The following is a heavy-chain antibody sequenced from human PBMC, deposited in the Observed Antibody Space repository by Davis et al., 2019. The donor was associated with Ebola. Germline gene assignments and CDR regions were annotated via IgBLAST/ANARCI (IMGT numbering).Heavy chain of an antibody. J-gene: IGHJ2*01. CDR3: ARSGKGYCSSTSCYARDFWYFDL. V-gene: IGHV4-34*01. CDR2: INHSGST. Sequence: WGSLRLSCAVYGGSFSGYYWSWIRQPPGKGLEWIGEINHSGSTNYNPSLKSRVTISVDTSKNQFSLKLSSVTAADTAVYYCARSGKGYCSSTSCYARDFWYFDLWGRGTLVTVSS. CDR1: GGSFSGYY. D-gene: IGHD2-2*01.